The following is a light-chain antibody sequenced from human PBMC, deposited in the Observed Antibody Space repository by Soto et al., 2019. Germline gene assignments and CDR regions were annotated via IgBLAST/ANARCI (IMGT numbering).Light chain of an antibody. J-gene: IGKJ4*01. CDR3: QQYYHWPVT. V-gene: IGKV3-15*01. Sequence: ETLMTQSPATLSVSPGERATLSCRASQSVSSNLAWYQQKPGQAPRLLISGASTGATGIPPRFRGSGSGTEFTLTVDTLQSEDIAIYYCQQYYHWPVTFGGGTKVDI. CDR1: QSVSSN. CDR2: GAS.